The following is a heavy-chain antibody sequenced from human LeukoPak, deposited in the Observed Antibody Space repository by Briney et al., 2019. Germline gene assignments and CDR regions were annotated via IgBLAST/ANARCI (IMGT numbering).Heavy chain of an antibody. CDR3: AKDLSYSGSYWGIFDY. J-gene: IGHJ4*02. D-gene: IGHD1-26*01. CDR2: ISYDGSNR. V-gene: IGHV3-30-3*01. Sequence: GGSLRLSCAASGFIFSSYALHWVRQAPGKGLEWVAVISYDGSNRFYTDSLKGRFTISRDNSKNTLYLQMNSLRAEDTAVYYCAKDLSYSGSYWGIFDYWGQGTLVTVSS. CDR1: GFIFSSYA.